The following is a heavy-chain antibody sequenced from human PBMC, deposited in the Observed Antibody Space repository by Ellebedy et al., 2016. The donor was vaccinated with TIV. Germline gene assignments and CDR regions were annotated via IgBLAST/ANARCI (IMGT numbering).Heavy chain of an antibody. J-gene: IGHJ4*02. D-gene: IGHD5-24*01. CDR3: TKSLGDGYNSVISH. CDR1: GFTFNDHA. Sequence: GGSLRLSXATFGFTFNDHAMHWVRQAPGKGLEWVAGVSWDSRGVGFADSVKGRFTIYRDNAKNSLYLEMSSLRLEDTALYYCTKSLGDGYNSVISHWGQGTLVTVSS. CDR2: VSWDSRGV. V-gene: IGHV3-9*01.